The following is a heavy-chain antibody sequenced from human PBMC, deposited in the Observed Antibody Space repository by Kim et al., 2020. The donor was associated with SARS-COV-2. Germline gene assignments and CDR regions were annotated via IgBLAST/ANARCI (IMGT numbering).Heavy chain of an antibody. V-gene: IGHV4-31*03. Sequence: SETLSLTCTVSGGSISSGGYYWSWIRQHPGKGLEWIGYIYYSRSTYYNPTLKSRVTIAVYTSKNQFSLNLSSVTAADTAVYSCASAPRGGVITFGGVISGGFDYWGQGTLVTVSS. CDR3: ASAPRGGVITFGGVISGGFDY. CDR2: IYYSRST. D-gene: IGHD3-16*02. CDR1: GGSISSGGYY. J-gene: IGHJ4*02.